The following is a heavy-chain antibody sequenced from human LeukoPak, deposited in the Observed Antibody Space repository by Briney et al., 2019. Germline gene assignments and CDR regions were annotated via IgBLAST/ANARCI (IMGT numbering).Heavy chain of an antibody. CDR2: IYPGDSDT. Sequence: GESLKISCKGSGYSFTSYWIGWVRQIPGKGLEWMGIIYPGDSDTRYSPSFQGQVTISADKSISTAYLQWSSLKASDTAMYYCARTYCGGDCYFPHYFDYWGQGTLVTVSS. CDR3: ARTYCGGDCYFPHYFDY. J-gene: IGHJ4*02. CDR1: GYSFTSYW. V-gene: IGHV5-51*01. D-gene: IGHD2-21*01.